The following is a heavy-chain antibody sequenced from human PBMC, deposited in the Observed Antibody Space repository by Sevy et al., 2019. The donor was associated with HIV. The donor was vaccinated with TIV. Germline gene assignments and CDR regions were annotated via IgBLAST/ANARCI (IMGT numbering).Heavy chain of an antibody. CDR3: ARSGSYCSGGNCYSSDSLQH. J-gene: IGHJ1*01. D-gene: IGHD2-15*01. CDR1: EFAFSTYA. Sequence: GGSLRLSCAASEFAFSTYAMHWVRQAPGKGLEWVALISHDGNVQKYADSMKGRFTISRDNSKNTLYLQIDSLRTEDTALYYCARSGSYCSGGNCYSSDSLQHWGQGTLVTVSS. V-gene: IGHV3-30-3*01. CDR2: ISHDGNVQ.